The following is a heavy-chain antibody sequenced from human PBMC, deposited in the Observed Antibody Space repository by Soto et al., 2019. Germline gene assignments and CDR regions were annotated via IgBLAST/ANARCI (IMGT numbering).Heavy chain of an antibody. J-gene: IGHJ3*02. V-gene: IGHV3-48*01. CDR2: ISSTSSTI. Sequence: EVQLVESGGGLVQPGGSLILSCTTSGFTFSEYNMNWVRQAPGKGLEWVSYISSTSSTIYYADSVKGRFTISRDNAKNSLYLQMNGLRAEDTAVYYCAGAFDIWGQGTMVTVSS. CDR3: AGAFDI. CDR1: GFTFSEYN.